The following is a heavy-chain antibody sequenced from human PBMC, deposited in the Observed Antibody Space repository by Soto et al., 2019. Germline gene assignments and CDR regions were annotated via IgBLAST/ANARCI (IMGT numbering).Heavy chain of an antibody. CDR1: VFTFISYA. CDR2: ISGGDGSP. CDR3: AKWHTYNYDSLAFSGFDC. D-gene: IGHD3-16*01. J-gene: IGHJ4*02. V-gene: IGHV3-23*01. Sequence: GGSLRLSCVSSVFTFISYAMTWVRQAPGKGLEWVSAISGGDGSPSYADSVKGRFTISRDNSKNTLYLHMNSLRADDTAACYCAKWHTYNYDSLAFSGFDCWGQGTQVTVS.